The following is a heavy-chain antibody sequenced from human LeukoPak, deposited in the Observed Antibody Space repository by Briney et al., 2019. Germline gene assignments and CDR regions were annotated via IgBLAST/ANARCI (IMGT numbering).Heavy chain of an antibody. D-gene: IGHD3-10*01. CDR2: IHYSGTT. V-gene: IGHV4-59*01. CDR3: ARTKVRGVDYYYYGMDV. J-gene: IGHJ6*02. CDR1: GGSISGYY. Sequence: PSETLSLTCTVSGGSISGYYWNWIRQPPGKGLEWIGYIHYSGTTNYNPSLKSRVTISADTSKNQLSLKLSSVTAADTAVYYCARTKVRGVDYYYYGMDVWGQGTTVAVSS.